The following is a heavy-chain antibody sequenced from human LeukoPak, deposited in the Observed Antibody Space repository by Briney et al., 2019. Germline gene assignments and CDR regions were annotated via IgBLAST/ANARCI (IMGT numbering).Heavy chain of an antibody. CDR1: GYSINSGYC. V-gene: IGHV4-38-2*01. D-gene: IGHD5-12*01. CDR3: ARVATTTNPPQRPFDY. CDR2: IHHSGST. Sequence: PSETLSLTCAVSGYSINSGYCWGWIRPPPGKGLEWIGSIHHSGSTYYNPSLKSRVTISVDTSKNQFSLKLSSVTAADTAVYYCARVATTTNPPQRPFDYWGQGTLVTVSS. J-gene: IGHJ4*02.